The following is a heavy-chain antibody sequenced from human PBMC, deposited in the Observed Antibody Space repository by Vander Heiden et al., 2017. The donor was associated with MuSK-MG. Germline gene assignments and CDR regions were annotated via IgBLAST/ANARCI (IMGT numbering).Heavy chain of an antibody. J-gene: IGHJ4*02. CDR2: IVVGSGNT. CDR3: AAVRPYYDIPSGGAHFDY. CDR1: GFTFTSSA. D-gene: IGHD3-9*01. V-gene: IGHV1-58*01. Sequence: QMQLVQSGPEVQKPGTSVKVSCKASGFTFTSSAVQWVRQARGQRLEWIGWIVVGSGNTNYAQKFQERVTITRDMSTSTAYMELSSLRSEDTAVYYCAAVRPYYDIPSGGAHFDYWGQGTLVTVSS.